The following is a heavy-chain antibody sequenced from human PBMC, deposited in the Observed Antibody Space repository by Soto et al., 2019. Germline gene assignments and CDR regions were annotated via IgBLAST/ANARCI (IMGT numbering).Heavy chain of an antibody. CDR2: ISAYSGST. D-gene: IGHD2-21*02. V-gene: IGHV1-18*01. Sequence: QVQLVQSGAEVKKPGASVKVSCKASGYTFTSYGISWVRQAPGQGLEWMGWISAYSGSTKYAQKLQDRVTMTTDTSTNIAYMELRSLRSDDTAVYYCARARGLLSDHDAFDIWGQGTMVTVSS. CDR1: GYTFTSYG. CDR3: ARARGLLSDHDAFDI. J-gene: IGHJ3*02.